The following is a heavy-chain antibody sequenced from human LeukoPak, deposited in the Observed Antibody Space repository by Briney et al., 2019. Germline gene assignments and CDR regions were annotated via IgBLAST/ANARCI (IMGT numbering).Heavy chain of an antibody. Sequence: GGSLRLSCTASGFTFSDYYMSWIRQAPGKGLEWVAVISYDGSNKYYADSVKGRFTISRDNSKNTLYLQMNSLRAEDTAVYYCAKDIVVVVAATDPAFDIWGQGTMVTFSS. V-gene: IGHV3-30*18. CDR1: GFTFSDYY. CDR3: AKDIVVVVAATDPAFDI. D-gene: IGHD2-15*01. CDR2: ISYDGSNK. J-gene: IGHJ3*02.